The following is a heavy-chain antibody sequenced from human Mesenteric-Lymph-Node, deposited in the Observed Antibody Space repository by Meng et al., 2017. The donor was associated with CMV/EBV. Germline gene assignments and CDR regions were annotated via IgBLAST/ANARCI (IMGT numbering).Heavy chain of an antibody. CDR2: ISSSSSYI. CDR1: GFTFSNAW. J-gene: IGHJ6*02. V-gene: IGHV3-21*01. CDR3: ARDWDFWSGYASPYYYYYYGMDV. Sequence: GESLKISCAASGFTFSNAWMSWVRQAPGKGLEWVSSISSSSSYIYYADSVKGRFTISRDNAKNSLYLQMNSLRAEDTAVYYCARDWDFWSGYASPYYYYYYGMDVWGQGTTVTVSS. D-gene: IGHD3-3*01.